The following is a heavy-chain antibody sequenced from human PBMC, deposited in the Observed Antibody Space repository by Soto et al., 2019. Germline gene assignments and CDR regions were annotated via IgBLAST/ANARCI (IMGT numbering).Heavy chain of an antibody. Sequence: KTSETLSLTCTVSGGSISSYYWSWIRQPPGKGLEWIGYIYYSGSTNYNPSLKSRVTISVDTSKNQFSLKLSSVTAADTAVYYCARVSSSWYYYYYGMDVWGQGTTVTVSS. CDR2: IYYSGST. D-gene: IGHD6-13*01. J-gene: IGHJ6*02. CDR3: ARVSSSWYYYYYGMDV. CDR1: GGSISSYY. V-gene: IGHV4-59*01.